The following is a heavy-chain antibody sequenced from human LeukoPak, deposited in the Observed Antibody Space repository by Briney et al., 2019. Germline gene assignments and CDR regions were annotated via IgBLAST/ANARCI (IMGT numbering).Heavy chain of an antibody. D-gene: IGHD6-13*01. Sequence: ASVKVTCKASGYTFTGYYMHWVRQAPGQGLEWMGWINPNSGGTNYAQKFQGRVTMTRDTSISTAYMELSRLRSDDTAVYYCARGIAAAGPFDPWGQGTLVTVSS. CDR2: INPNSGGT. V-gene: IGHV1-2*02. CDR3: ARGIAAAGPFDP. J-gene: IGHJ5*02. CDR1: GYTFTGYY.